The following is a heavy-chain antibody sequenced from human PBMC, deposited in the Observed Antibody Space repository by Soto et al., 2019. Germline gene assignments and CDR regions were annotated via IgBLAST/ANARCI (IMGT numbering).Heavy chain of an antibody. V-gene: IGHV3-7*05. CDR3: ARDPARAGNGWYYFDL. J-gene: IGHJ5*02. Sequence: EVQLVESGGGLVQPGGSLRLSCEASGFSFNADCMNWVRQTPVGGLELVANIKQDGNEKYHVESVKGRFTISRDNAKNSLYLQMNGLTAEDTAVYFCARDPARAGNGWYYFDLWGQGTLVTVSS. D-gene: IGHD6-19*01. CDR2: IKQDGNEK. CDR1: GFSFNADC.